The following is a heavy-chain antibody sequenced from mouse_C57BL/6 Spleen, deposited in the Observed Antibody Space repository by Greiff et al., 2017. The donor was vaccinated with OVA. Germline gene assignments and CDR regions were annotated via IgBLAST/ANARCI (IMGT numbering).Heavy chain of an antibody. D-gene: IGHD1-3*01. CDR2: INYDGSST. Sequence: VESEGGLVQPGSSMKLSCTASGFTFSDYYMAWVRQVPEKGLEWVANINYDGSSTYYLDSLKSRFIISRDNAKNILYLQMSSLKSEDTATYYCARVAPYWYFDVWGTGTTVTVSS. CDR3: ARVAPYWYFDV. CDR1: GFTFSDYY. J-gene: IGHJ1*03. V-gene: IGHV5-16*01.